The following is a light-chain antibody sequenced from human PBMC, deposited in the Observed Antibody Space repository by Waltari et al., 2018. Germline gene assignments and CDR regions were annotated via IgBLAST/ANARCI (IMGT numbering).Light chain of an antibody. V-gene: IGKV3-11*01. CDR3: QQRSNWWT. CDR2: DAS. Sequence: EIVLTQSPATLSVSPGERATLSCRASQRVGSYLAWYQQKPGQAPRLLIYDASNRATGIPARFSGSGSGTDFTLTISSLEPEDFAVYYCQQRSNWWTFGQGTKVEIK. J-gene: IGKJ1*01. CDR1: QRVGSY.